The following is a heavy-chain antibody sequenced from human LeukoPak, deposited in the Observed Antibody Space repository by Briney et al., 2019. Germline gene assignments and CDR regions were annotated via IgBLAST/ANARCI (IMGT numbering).Heavy chain of an antibody. Sequence: GGSLRLSCVASGFTFSDYYMSWIRQAPGKGLEWVSYIASTDTLVDYEDSVKGRFTISRDNAKNSLYLQMNSLRVEDTAVYYCARESVRNYVGRGASDLWGQGTLVTVSS. CDR1: GFTFSDYY. J-gene: IGHJ3*01. CDR3: ARESVRNYVGRGASDL. D-gene: IGHD3-10*02. CDR2: IASTDTLV. V-gene: IGHV3-11*04.